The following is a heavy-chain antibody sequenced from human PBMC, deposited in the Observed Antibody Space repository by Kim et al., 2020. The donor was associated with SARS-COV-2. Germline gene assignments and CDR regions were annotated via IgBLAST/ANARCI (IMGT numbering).Heavy chain of an antibody. D-gene: IGHD2-15*01. V-gene: IGHV4-59*01. Sequence: SETLSLTCTVSGGSISSYYWSWIRQPPGKGLEWIGYIYYSGSADYNPSLKSRVTISVDTSRNQFSLRLSSVTAADTAVYYCARSPRYSISARAWGQGTL. CDR1: GGSISSYY. J-gene: IGHJ1*01. CDR3: ARSPRYSISARA. CDR2: IYYSGSA.